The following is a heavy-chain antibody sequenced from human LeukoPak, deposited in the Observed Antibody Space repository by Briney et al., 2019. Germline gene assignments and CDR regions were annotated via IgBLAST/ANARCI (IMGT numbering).Heavy chain of an antibody. V-gene: IGHV3-30*01. Sequence: TGGPLRLSCAASGFTFSSYAMHWVRQAPGKGLEWVAVISYDGSNKYYADSVKGRFTISRDNSKNTLYLQMNSLRAEDTAVYYCARDFGVYDWNYYYGMDVWGQGTTVTVSS. J-gene: IGHJ6*02. CDR2: ISYDGSNK. CDR3: ARDFGVYDWNYYYGMDV. CDR1: GFTFSSYA. D-gene: IGHD5/OR15-5a*01.